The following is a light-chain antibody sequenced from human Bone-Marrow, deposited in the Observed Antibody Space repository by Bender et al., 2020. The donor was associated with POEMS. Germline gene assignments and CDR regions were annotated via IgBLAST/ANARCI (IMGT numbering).Light chain of an antibody. J-gene: IGLJ3*02. CDR3: CSYAGSYRV. CDR1: SRDVGMFNL. V-gene: IGLV2-23*01. Sequence: QSALTQPASVSGSPGQSITISCTGTSRDVGMFNLVSWYQQYPGKAPKFIIYEGSKRPSGVSNRFSGSKSGNTASLTVSGLQADDEADYYCCSYAGSYRVFGGGTKLTVL. CDR2: EGS.